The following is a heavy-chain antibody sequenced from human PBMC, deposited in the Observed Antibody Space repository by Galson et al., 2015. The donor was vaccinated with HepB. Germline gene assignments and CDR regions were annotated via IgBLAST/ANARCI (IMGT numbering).Heavy chain of an antibody. Sequence: SLRLSCAASGFIVDGSGMSWVRQAPGKGLEWVSGISASGGKTYYADSVGGRFTLSRDNSQNTVYLQMNSLRVDDSALYYCTRDSGWESAYWGQGTLVTVSS. D-gene: IGHD3-10*01. CDR1: GFIVDGSG. CDR3: TRDSGWESAY. J-gene: IGHJ4*02. V-gene: IGHV3-23*01. CDR2: ISASGGKT.